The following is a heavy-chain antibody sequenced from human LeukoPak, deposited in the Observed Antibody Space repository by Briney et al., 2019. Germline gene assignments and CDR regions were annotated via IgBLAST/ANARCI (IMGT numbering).Heavy chain of an antibody. CDR1: GGSISSGGYY. J-gene: IGHJ4*02. D-gene: IGHD6-19*01. CDR2: IYYSGST. V-gene: IGHV4-31*03. Sequence: SETLSLTCTVSGGSISSGGYYWSWIRQHPGKGLEWIGYIYYSGSTYYNPSLKSRVTISVDTSKNQFSLKLSSVTAADTAVYYCARMEQWLPGFDYWGQGTLVTVSS. CDR3: ARMEQWLPGFDY.